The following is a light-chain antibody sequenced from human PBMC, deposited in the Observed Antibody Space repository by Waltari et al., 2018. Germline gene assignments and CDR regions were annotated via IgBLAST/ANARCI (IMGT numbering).Light chain of an antibody. V-gene: IGLV2-14*01. CDR2: EVS. CDR3: SSYTSSSTLV. Sequence: QSALTQPASVSGSPGQSINISCPGTSSDVGGDNYVSWYQQHPGKAPKLMIYEVSNRPSGVSNRFSGSKSGNTASLTISGLQAEDEADYYCSSYTSSSTLVFGGGTKLTVL. J-gene: IGLJ3*02. CDR1: SSDVGGDNY.